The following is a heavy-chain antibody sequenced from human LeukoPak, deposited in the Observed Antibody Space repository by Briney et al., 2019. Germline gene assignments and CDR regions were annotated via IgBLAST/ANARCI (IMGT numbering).Heavy chain of an antibody. J-gene: IGHJ4*02. V-gene: IGHV3-7*04. CDR1: GFPFSSYW. CDR2: IKQDGSKK. CDR3: TRVGYIDEGIDY. D-gene: IGHD5-24*01. Sequence: GGSLRPSCVASGFPFSSYWMTWVRQAPGKGLEWVANIKQDGSKKSYVDSVKGRFTVSRDNAKNSLYLQMNSLRAEDTAIYYCTRVGYIDEGIDYWGQGTLVTVSS.